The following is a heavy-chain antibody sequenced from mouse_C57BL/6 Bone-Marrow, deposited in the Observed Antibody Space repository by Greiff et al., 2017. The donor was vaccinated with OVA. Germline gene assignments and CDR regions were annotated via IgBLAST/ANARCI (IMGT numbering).Heavy chain of an antibody. CDR3: ARDRGDWYYFDY. D-gene: IGHD3-3*01. Sequence: EVMLVESGGGLVKPGGSLKLSCAASGFTFSSYAMSWVRQTPEKRLEWVATISDGGSYTYYPDNVKGRFTISRDNAKNNLYLQMSHLKSEDTAMYYCARDRGDWYYFDYWGQGTTLTVSS. CDR2: ISDGGSYT. J-gene: IGHJ2*01. CDR1: GFTFSSYA. V-gene: IGHV5-4*01.